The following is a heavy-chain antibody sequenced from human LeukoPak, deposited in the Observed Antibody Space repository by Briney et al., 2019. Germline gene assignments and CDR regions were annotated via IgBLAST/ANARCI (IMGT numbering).Heavy chain of an antibody. CDR3: ARKAPMVEYASGWYDY. D-gene: IGHD6-19*01. CDR1: GGFMSPFY. J-gene: IGHJ4*02. Sequence: PSETLSLTCTVSGGFMSPFYWSWIRQPPGKGLEWIGYIYYTENTNYNPSLTSRVTISIDPSKNQFSLKLNSVTAADTAVYYCARKAPMVEYASGWYDYWGQGTLVTVSS. CDR2: IYYTENT. V-gene: IGHV4-59*01.